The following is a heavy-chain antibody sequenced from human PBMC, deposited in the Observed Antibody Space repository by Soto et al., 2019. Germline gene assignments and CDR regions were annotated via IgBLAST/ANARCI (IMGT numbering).Heavy chain of an antibody. D-gene: IGHD5-18*01. V-gene: IGHV1-46*01. J-gene: IGHJ6*04. CDR3: ARDLTVTATATTVYYYYGMDV. CDR2: INPSGGST. Sequence: ASVKVSCKASGYTFTSYYMHWVRQAPGQGLEWMGIINPSGGSTSYAQKFQGRVTMTRDTSTSTVYMELSSLRSEAPAVYYCARDLTVTATATTVYYYYGMDVWREGTTVTVSS. CDR1: GYTFTSYY.